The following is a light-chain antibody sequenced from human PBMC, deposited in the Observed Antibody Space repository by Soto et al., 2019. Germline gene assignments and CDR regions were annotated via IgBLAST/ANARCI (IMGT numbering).Light chain of an antibody. J-gene: IGKJ3*01. CDR1: QSLSGN. CDR2: GAS. CDR3: QQYDSSPPRFT. V-gene: IGKV3-20*01. Sequence: EIVMTQSPATLAGSPGETVTLSCRASQSLSGNLAWYQQKPGQAPRLLIYGASSRATGIPDRFSGSGSGTDFTLTISRLEPEDFAVYYCQQYDSSPPRFTFGPGTKVDIK.